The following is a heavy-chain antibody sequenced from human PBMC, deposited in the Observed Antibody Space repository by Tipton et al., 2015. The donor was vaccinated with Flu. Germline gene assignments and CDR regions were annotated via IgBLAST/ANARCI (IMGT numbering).Heavy chain of an antibody. CDR2: ISYSGNI. D-gene: IGHD3-10*02. CDR3: ARLSYYDVDLKNFYFDY. CDR1: GGSIKNYF. J-gene: IGHJ4*02. Sequence: TLSLTCTVSGGSIKNYFWSWIRQPPGKGLEWIGGISYSGNIYYNPSLKSRVVISVETSKNQFSLMLRSVTAADTAVYYCARLSYYDVDLKNFYFDYWGQGALVTVSS. V-gene: IGHV4-59*05.